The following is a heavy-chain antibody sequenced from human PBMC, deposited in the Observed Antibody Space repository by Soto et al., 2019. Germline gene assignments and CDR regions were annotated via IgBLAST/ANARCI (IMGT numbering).Heavy chain of an antibody. CDR1: GFTFDYYW. CDR2: IYSDGTST. V-gene: IGHV3-74*01. Sequence: EVQLVESGGGLVQPGESLRLSCAASGFTFDYYWMHWVRQAPGKGLVWVSRIYSDGTSTTYADSVKGRFTISRDNAKNTVSLQMNCPIADDTDVYYCARGDRGAFDLWGQGTVVTVSS. J-gene: IGHJ3*01. CDR3: ARGDRGAFDL. D-gene: IGHD1-26*01.